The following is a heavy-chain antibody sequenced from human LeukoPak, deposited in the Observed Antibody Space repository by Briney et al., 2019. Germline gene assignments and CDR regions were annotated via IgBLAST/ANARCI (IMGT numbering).Heavy chain of an antibody. V-gene: IGHV3-30*02. Sequence: GGSLRLSCAASGFTFSSYGMHRVRQAPGKGLEWVAFIRYDGSNKYYADSVKGRFTISRDNAKNTVSLQMNSLRPEDTGVYYCARAPSEIGGYYPEYFRHWGQGTLVTVSS. J-gene: IGHJ1*01. D-gene: IGHD3-22*01. CDR2: IRYDGSNK. CDR3: ARAPSEIGGYYPEYFRH. CDR1: GFTFSSYG.